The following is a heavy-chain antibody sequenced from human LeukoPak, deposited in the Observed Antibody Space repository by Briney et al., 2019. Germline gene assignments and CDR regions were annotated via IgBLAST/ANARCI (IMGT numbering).Heavy chain of an antibody. V-gene: IGHV1-24*01. CDR3: ATGQIQRIAAAGSSQVPFYYYYYGMDV. CDR1: GYTLTELS. CDR2: FDPEDGET. J-gene: IGHJ6*02. D-gene: IGHD6-13*01. Sequence: ASVKVSCKVSGYTLTELSMHWVRQAPGRGVEWMGGFDPEDGETIYAQKFQGRVTMTEDTSTDTAYMELSSLRSEDTAVYYCATGQIQRIAAAGSSQVPFYYYYYGMDVWGQGTTVTVSS.